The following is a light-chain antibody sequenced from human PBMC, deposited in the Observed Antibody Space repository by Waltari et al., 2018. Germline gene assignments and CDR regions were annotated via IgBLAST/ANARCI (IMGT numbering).Light chain of an antibody. CDR3: QQYDSSRLYT. Sequence: EIVLTQSPGTLSLSPGERATLPCRASQSVSSSYLAWYQQKPGQAPRLLIYGASSRATGIPDRFSGSGSGTDFTLTISRLEPEDFAVYFCQQYDSSRLYTFGQGTKLEIK. CDR1: QSVSSSY. CDR2: GAS. V-gene: IGKV3-20*01. J-gene: IGKJ2*01.